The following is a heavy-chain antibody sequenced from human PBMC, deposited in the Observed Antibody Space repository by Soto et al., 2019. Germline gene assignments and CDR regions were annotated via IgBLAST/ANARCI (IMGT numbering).Heavy chain of an antibody. CDR2: IIPISGTT. J-gene: IGHJ5*02. V-gene: IGHV1-69*01. Sequence: QVQLAQSGAEVKKPGSSMRVSCKVSGGTFRSYAINWVRQAPGQGLEWMGGIIPISGTTNYAQKFQDRVTVTADESTSTAYMHLSSLRYDDTAVYYCARAGTWGQGSQVTVTS. CDR1: GGTFRSYA. CDR3: ARAGT.